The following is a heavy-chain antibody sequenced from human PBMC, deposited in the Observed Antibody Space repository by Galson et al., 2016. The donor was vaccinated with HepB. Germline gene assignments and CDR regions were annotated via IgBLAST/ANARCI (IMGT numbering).Heavy chain of an antibody. CDR2: IKHDGGEK. D-gene: IGHD3-10*01. CDR3: AGGYFWFGEGLSDF. V-gene: IGHV3-7*03. J-gene: IGHJ4*02. Sequence: SLRLSCAASGFTFSSYWMNWVRQAPGKGLEWVANIKHDGGEKYYADSVRGRFTISRDNARKSLYLQMDSLRAEDTALYYCAGGYFWFGEGLSDFWGQGTLVTVSS. CDR1: GFTFSSYW.